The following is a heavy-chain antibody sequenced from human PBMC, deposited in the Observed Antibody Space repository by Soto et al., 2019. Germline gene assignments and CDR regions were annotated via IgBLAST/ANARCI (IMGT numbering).Heavy chain of an antibody. V-gene: IGHV1-24*01. D-gene: IGHD2-15*01. J-gene: IGHJ3*02. CDR2: FDPEDGET. Sequence: VASVKVSCKVSGYTLTELSRHWVRQAPGKGLEWMGGFDPEDGETIYAQKFQGRVTMTEDTSTDTAYMELSSLRSEDTAVYYCATRVVAATPDAFDIWGQGTMVTVSS. CDR1: GYTLTELS. CDR3: ATRVVAATPDAFDI.